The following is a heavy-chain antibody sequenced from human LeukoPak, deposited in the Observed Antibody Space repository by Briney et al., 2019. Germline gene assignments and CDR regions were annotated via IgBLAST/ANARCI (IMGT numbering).Heavy chain of an antibody. CDR2: ISGSGDST. Sequence: QPGGSLRLSCAASGFTFSSNAMNWVRQAPGKGLEWVSVISGSGDSTYYTDSVKGRFTISRDNSKNTLFLQMNSLRPEDTALYYCAQAVRGTFDYWGQGTLVTVSS. CDR3: AQAVRGTFDY. CDR1: GFTFSSNA. J-gene: IGHJ4*02. V-gene: IGHV3-23*01. D-gene: IGHD6-19*01.